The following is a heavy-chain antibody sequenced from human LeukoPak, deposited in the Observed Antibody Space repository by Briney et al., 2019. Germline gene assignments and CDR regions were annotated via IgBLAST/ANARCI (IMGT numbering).Heavy chain of an antibody. CDR2: LKPDGSDK. Sequence: PGGSLRLSCAATGFTFSSYWMGWVRQAPGKGLAWVANLKPDGSDKYYVDSVKGRYTISRDNAKNSLYLQMDSLRAEDTAMYFCARVDCTGGSCYSGFDCWGQGTLVTVSS. CDR3: ARVDCTGGSCYSGFDC. J-gene: IGHJ4*02. V-gene: IGHV3-7*01. CDR1: GFTFSSYW. D-gene: IGHD2-15*01.